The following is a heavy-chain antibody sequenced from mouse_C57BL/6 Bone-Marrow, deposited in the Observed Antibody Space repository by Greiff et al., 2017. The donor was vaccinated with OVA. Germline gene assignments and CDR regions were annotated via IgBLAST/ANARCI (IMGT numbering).Heavy chain of an antibody. Sequence: QVQLKQPGAELVKPGASVKVSCKASGYTFTSYWMHWVKQRPGQGLEWIGRLHPSDSDTNYNQKFKGKATLTVDKSSSTAYMQLRILTSEDSAVYYCAIWGYCSWGPASSVTVSS. J-gene: IGHJ4*01. CDR3: AIWGYCS. D-gene: IGHD3-1*01. V-gene: IGHV1-74*01. CDR2: LHPSDSDT. CDR1: GYTFTSYW.